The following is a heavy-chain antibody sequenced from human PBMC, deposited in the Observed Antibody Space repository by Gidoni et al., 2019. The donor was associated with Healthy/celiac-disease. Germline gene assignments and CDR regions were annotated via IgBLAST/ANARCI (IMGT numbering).Heavy chain of an antibody. J-gene: IGHJ4*02. V-gene: IGHV3-23*01. D-gene: IGHD3-22*01. Sequence: EVQLLESGGGLVQPGGSLRLSRSASGFTFSSYAMSWVRQAPGTGLEGVSAISGSGGSTYYADSVKGRFTISRDNSKNTLYLQMNSLRAEDTAVYYCAKDGEPYYYDSSGYYTDWGQGTLVTVSS. CDR1: GFTFSSYA. CDR3: AKDGEPYYYDSSGYYTD. CDR2: ISGSGGST.